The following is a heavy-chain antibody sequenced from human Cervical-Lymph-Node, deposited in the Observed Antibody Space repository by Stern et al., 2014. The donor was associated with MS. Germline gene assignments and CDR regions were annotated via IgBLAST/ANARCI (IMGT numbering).Heavy chain of an antibody. V-gene: IGHV4-59*02. CDR1: GGAVSDYY. Sequence: QLQLQESGPGLVKPSETLSLTCTVSGGAVSDYYWTWIRQRPGKGLEWIGSISDPGTTNYNPSLHSRATITLDTSQNQVSLRLRSVTAADTAVYYCARDPSTTASDWFFDLWGRGSLVTVSS. D-gene: IGHD2-21*02. CDR2: ISDPGTT. J-gene: IGHJ2*01. CDR3: ARDPSTTASDWFFDL.